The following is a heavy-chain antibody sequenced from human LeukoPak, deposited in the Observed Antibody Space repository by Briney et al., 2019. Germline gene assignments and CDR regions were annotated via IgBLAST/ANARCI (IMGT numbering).Heavy chain of an antibody. CDR3: ARSARSSSWNHDASDI. CDR1: GGFISRYY. D-gene: IGHD6-13*01. V-gene: IGHV4-4*07. Sequence: SETLSLTCPVSGGFISRYYWSWIRQPAGKGREWIGRMYTNGSTNYNPPLQRRVTMSVDTSKNQCSLKLSSVPAADTAVYYCARSARSSSWNHDASDIWGQGTMVTVSS. CDR2: MYTNGST. J-gene: IGHJ3*02.